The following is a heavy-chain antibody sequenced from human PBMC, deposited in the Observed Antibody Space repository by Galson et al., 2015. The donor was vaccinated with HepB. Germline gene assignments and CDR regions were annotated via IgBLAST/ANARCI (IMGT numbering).Heavy chain of an antibody. CDR3: AAGEGITIFGVVIPPGY. J-gene: IGHJ4*02. V-gene: IGHV3-11*06. D-gene: IGHD3-3*01. CDR2: ISSSSSYT. Sequence: SLRLSCAASGFTFSDYYMSWIRQAPGKGLEWVSYISSSSSYTNYADSVKGRFTISRDNAKNSLYLQMNSLRAEDTAVYYCAAGEGITIFGVVIPPGYWGQGTLVTVSS. CDR1: GFTFSDYY.